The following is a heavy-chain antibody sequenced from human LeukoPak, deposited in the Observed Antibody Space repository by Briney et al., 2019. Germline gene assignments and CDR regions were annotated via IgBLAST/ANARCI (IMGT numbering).Heavy chain of an antibody. D-gene: IGHD1-7*01. CDR2: IYYSGSS. Sequence: SQTLSLTCTVSGGSISSGDYYWSWIRQPPGKGLGWIGYIYYSGSSYYNPSLKSRVTISVDTSKNQFSLKLSSVTAADTAVYYCARDIAGTTWGWFDPWGQGTLVTVSS. J-gene: IGHJ5*02. V-gene: IGHV4-30-4*01. CDR1: GGSISSGDYY. CDR3: ARDIAGTTWGWFDP.